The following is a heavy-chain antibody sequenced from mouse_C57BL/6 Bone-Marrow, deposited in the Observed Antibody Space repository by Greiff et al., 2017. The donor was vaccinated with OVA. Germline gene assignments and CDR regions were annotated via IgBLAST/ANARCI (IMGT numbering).Heavy chain of an antibody. D-gene: IGHD2-3*01. J-gene: IGHJ1*03. CDR1: GYTFTSYW. V-gene: IGHV1-50*01. CDR3: ARSPYDLYWYFDV. CDR2: IDPSDSYT. Sequence: QVQLQQPGAELVKPGASVKLSCKASGYTFTSYWMQWVKQRPGQGLEWIGEIDPSDSYTNYNQKFKGKAKLTVDTSSSTAYVQLSSLTSEDSAVYYCARSPYDLYWYFDVWGTGTTVTVSS.